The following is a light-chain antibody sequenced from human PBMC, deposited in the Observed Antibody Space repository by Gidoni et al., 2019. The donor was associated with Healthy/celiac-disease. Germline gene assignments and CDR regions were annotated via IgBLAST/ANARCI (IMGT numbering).Light chain of an antibody. Sequence: EIVMTQSPATLSVSPGERATLSCRASQSVGGNLAWYQQKPGQAPRLLIYGASTRATGIPARFSGSGSGTEFTLTISSLQSEDFAVYYCQQYNNWPPLTFXGXTKVEIK. CDR2: GAS. V-gene: IGKV3-15*01. J-gene: IGKJ4*01. CDR1: QSVGGN. CDR3: QQYNNWPPLT.